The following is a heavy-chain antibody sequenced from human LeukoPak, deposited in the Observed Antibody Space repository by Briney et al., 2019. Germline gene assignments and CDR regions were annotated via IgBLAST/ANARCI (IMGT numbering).Heavy chain of an antibody. CDR3: ASVNGDGAEYFQH. Sequence: GGSLRLSCAASGFSFSSYGIHWVRQAPGKGLEWAAFIQHDSSNKYYVDSVKGRFTISRDNSKNTLYLQMNSLRAEDTAVYYCASVNGDGAEYFQHWGQGTLVTVSS. CDR2: IQHDSSNK. D-gene: IGHD2-21*01. J-gene: IGHJ1*01. CDR1: GFSFSSYG. V-gene: IGHV3-30*02.